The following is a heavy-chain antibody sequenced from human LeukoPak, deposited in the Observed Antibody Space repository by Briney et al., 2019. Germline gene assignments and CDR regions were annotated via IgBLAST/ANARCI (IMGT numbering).Heavy chain of an antibody. CDR2: MNPNSGST. D-gene: IGHD3-10*01. CDR1: GYTFTSYD. Sequence: GASVKVSCKASGYTFTSYDINWVRQATGQGLEWMGWMNPNSGSTGYAQKFQGRVTMTRNTSISTAYMELSSLRSEDTAVYYCVRYYYGSGSFDPWGQGTLVTVSS. J-gene: IGHJ5*02. CDR3: VRYYYGSGSFDP. V-gene: IGHV1-8*01.